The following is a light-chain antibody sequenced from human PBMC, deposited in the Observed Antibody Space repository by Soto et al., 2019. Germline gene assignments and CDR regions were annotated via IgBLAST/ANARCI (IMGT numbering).Light chain of an antibody. CDR3: QSYDSSLSVWM. Sequence: QSVLTQPPSVSGAPGQRVPLSCAGSDSNIGAGSDVHWYQHLPGTAPKLLIYENSNRPSGVPDRFSGSKSGTSGSLDITGLQAEDEADYYCQSYDSSLSVWMFGGGTQLTVL. CDR2: ENS. V-gene: IGLV1-40*01. CDR1: DSNIGAGSD. J-gene: IGLJ3*02.